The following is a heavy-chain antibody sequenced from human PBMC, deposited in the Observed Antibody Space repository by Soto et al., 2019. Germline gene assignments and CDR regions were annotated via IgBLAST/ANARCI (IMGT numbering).Heavy chain of an antibody. CDR2: IYHGVST. D-gene: IGHD3-22*01. CDR3: AGLCHWVPYYYDSSPYTFENWFDP. CDR1: GYSISSGYY. V-gene: IGHV4-38-2*01. J-gene: IGHJ5*02. Sequence: SETLSLTGAVCGYSISSGYYWGWLRQPPGKGLEWIGSIYHGVSTYYNPSLNSRVTLSIDMTNNHVSLILNSVTAADTAVYYCAGLCHWVPYYYDSSPYTFENWFDPFGQGTLVTVSS.